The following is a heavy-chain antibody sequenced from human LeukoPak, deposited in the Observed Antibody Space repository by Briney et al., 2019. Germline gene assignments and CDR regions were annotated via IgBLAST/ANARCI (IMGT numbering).Heavy chain of an antibody. J-gene: IGHJ5*02. V-gene: IGHV1-69*04. D-gene: IGHD3-22*01. CDR3: AGNYYDSSGYPFSWFDP. CDR1: GGTFSSYA. CDR2: IIPILGIA. Sequence: ASVKVSCKASGGTFSSYAISWVRQAPGQGPEWMGRIIPILGIANYAQKFQGRVTITADKSTSTAYMELSSLRSEDTAVYYCAGNYYDSSGYPFSWFDPWGQGTLVTVSS.